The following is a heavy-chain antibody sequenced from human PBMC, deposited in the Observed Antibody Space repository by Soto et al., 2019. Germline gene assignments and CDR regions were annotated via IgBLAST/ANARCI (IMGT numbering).Heavy chain of an antibody. CDR3: ARATRWELLDYYYGMDV. Sequence: EVQLVESGGGLVQPGGSLRLSCAASGFTFSSYWMSWVRQAPGKGLEWVANIKQDGSEKYYVDSVKGRFTISRDNAKNSLYLQMTSLRAEDTAVYYCARATRWELLDYYYGMDVWGQGTTVTVSS. D-gene: IGHD1-26*01. J-gene: IGHJ6*02. V-gene: IGHV3-7*03. CDR1: GFTFSSYW. CDR2: IKQDGSEK.